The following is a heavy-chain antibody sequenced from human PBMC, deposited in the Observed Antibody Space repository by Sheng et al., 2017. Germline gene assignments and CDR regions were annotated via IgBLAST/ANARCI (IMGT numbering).Heavy chain of an antibody. CDR3: ARARAARPIFTQRSRGMDV. V-gene: IGHV4-34*01. Sequence: QVQLQQWGAGLLKPSETLSLTCAVYGGSFSGYYWSWIRQPPGKGLEWIGEINHSGSTNYNPSLKSRVTISVDTSKNQFSLKLSSVTSADTAVYYCARARAARPIFTQRSRGMDVWGQGTTVTVSS. D-gene: IGHD6-6*01. CDR2: INHSGST. J-gene: IGHJ6*02. CDR1: GGSFSGYY.